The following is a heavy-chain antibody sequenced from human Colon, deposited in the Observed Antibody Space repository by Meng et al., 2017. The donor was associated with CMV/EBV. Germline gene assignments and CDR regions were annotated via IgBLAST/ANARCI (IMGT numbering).Heavy chain of an antibody. D-gene: IGHD3-22*01. Sequence: ASVKVSCKASAYTFTSYEINWLRHPTGQGLEWRGWMNLNSGNTGFAQKYQGRVTMTRNTSITTAYMELSSLRSEDTAVYYCARVNYDSSGYSYGMDVWGQGTMVTVSS. CDR2: MNLNSGNT. CDR1: AYTFTSYE. V-gene: IGHV1-8*01. CDR3: ARVNYDSSGYSYGMDV. J-gene: IGHJ6*02.